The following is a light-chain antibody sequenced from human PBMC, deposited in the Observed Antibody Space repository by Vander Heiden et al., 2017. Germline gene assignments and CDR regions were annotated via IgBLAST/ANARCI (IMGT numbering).Light chain of an antibody. J-gene: IGLJ3*02. CDR2: GNS. V-gene: IGLV1-40*01. CDR3: QSYDSSLSGWV. CDR1: SSNIGAGYD. Sequence: QSVLTQPPSVSGAPGQRVTFSCTGSSSNIGAGYDVHWYQQLPGTAPKLPIYGNSNRPSGVPDRFSGSKSGTSASLAITGLQAEDEADYYCQSYDSSLSGWVFGGGTKLTVL.